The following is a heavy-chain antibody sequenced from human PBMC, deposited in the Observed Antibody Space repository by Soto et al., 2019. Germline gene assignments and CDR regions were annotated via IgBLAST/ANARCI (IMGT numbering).Heavy chain of an antibody. CDR2: INAGNGKT. CDR3: ARDGAVAGNTNFDY. Sequence: ASVKVSCKASGYTFTNYAIHWVRQGPGQRLEWMGWINAGNGKTKYSQKFQGRVNITRDTSASTAYMELSSLRSEDTAVYYCARDGAVAGNTNFDYWGQGTLVTVSS. J-gene: IGHJ4*02. CDR1: GYTFTNYA. V-gene: IGHV1-3*01. D-gene: IGHD6-19*01.